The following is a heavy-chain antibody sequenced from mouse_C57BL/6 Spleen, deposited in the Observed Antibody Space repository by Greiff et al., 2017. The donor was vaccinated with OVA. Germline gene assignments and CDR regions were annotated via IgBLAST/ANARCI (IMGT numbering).Heavy chain of an antibody. V-gene: IGHV1-26*01. D-gene: IGHD1-1*01. Sequence: EVQLQQSGPELVKPGASVKISCKASGYTFTDYYMNWVKQSHGKSLEWIGDINPNNGGTSYNQKFKGKATLTVDKSSSTAYMELRSLTSEDSAVYYCARRPPDYYGSSGYAMDYWGQGTSVTVSS. CDR3: ARRPPDYYGSSGYAMDY. J-gene: IGHJ4*01. CDR1: GYTFTDYY. CDR2: INPNNGGT.